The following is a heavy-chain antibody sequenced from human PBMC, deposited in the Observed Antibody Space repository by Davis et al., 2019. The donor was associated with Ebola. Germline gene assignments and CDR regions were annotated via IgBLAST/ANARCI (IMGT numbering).Heavy chain of an antibody. Sequence: GGSLRLSCAASGFTFSSYAMHWVRQAPGKGLEWVAVISYDGSNKYYADSVKGRFTISRDNSKNTLCLQMNSLRAEDTAVYYCASNYPYYYYGMDVWGQGTTVTVSS. CDR3: ASNYPYYYYGMDV. V-gene: IGHV3-30*14. J-gene: IGHJ6*02. CDR1: GFTFSSYA. D-gene: IGHD4-11*01. CDR2: ISYDGSNK.